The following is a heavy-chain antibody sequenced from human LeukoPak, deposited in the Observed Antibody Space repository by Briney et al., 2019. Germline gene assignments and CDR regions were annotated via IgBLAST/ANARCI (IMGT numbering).Heavy chain of an antibody. D-gene: IGHD6-13*01. CDR3: AARTLSSSWYD. Sequence: GESLKISCKGSGYNFAGHWIGWVRQMPGKGLEWMGIIYPDDSDTRYSPSFQGQVIISADKSIGTAYLQWSSLKASDTAMYYCAARTLSSSWYDWGQGTLVTVSS. V-gene: IGHV5-51*01. J-gene: IGHJ4*02. CDR2: IYPDDSDT. CDR1: GYNFAGHW.